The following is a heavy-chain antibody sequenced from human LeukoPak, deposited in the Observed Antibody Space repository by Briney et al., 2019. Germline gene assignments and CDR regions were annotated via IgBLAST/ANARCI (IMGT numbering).Heavy chain of an antibody. J-gene: IGHJ4*02. Sequence: GGSLRLSCAASGFTFSSYSMNWVRQAPGKGLEWVSYISSSSSTIYYADSVKGRFTISRDNAKNSLYLQMNSLRAEDTAVYYCAREDSYYYGSGSYPFDYWGQGTLVTVSS. CDR1: GFTFSSYS. CDR2: ISSSSSTI. D-gene: IGHD3-10*01. V-gene: IGHV3-48*01. CDR3: AREDSYYYGSGSYPFDY.